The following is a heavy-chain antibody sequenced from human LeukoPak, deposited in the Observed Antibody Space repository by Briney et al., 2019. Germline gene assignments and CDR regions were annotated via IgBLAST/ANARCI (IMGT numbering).Heavy chain of an antibody. D-gene: IGHD4/OR15-4a*01. V-gene: IGHV3-66*01. CDR2: IYSGGGT. CDR1: GFSVSNNY. J-gene: IGHJ4*02. CDR3: TRDSANYHFAY. Sequence: GGSLRLSCAASGFSVSNNYMIWVRQAPGKGLEWVSIIYSGGGTYYADSVKGRFTISRDNSKNIVFLQMNDLRTEDTAFYYCTRDSANYHFAYWGQGALVTVSS.